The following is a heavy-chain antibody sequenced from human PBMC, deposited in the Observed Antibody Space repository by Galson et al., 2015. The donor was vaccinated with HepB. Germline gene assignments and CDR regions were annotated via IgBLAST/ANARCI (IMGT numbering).Heavy chain of an antibody. J-gene: IGHJ6*02. Sequence: SVKVSCKASGYTFTSYYMHWVRQAPGQGLEWMGIINPSGGSTSYAQKFQGRVTMTRDTSTSTVYMELSSLRSEDTAVYYCARDYLVGATPSPSYYYGMDVWGQGTTVTVSS. CDR2: INPSGGST. CDR3: ARDYLVGATPSPSYYYGMDV. CDR1: GYTFTSYY. V-gene: IGHV1-46*01. D-gene: IGHD1-26*01.